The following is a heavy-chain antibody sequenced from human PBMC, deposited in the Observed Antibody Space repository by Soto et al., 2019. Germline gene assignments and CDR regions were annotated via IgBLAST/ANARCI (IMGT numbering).Heavy chain of an antibody. CDR2: ISGYNGQT. Sequence: QIQLVQSGPEVKKPGASVKVSCKASGYTFTTYGISWVRLAPGQGLEWMGWISGYNGQTNYGQKFRGRVTITTDTSTSADYMALRSMTSDDTAIYDCARDGRKQLWVEGPNAMDVWGQGTTVTVSS. CDR1: GYTFTTYG. CDR3: ARDGRKQLWVEGPNAMDV. J-gene: IGHJ6*02. V-gene: IGHV1-18*01. D-gene: IGHD5-18*01.